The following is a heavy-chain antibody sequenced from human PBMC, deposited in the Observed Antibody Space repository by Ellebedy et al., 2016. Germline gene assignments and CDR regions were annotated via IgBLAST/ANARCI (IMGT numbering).Heavy chain of an antibody. V-gene: IGHV4-59*12. CDR1: GGSISSYY. CDR2: IYYSGST. J-gene: IGHJ4*02. D-gene: IGHD3-10*01. CDR3: ARIPMVRGVIIDY. Sequence: SETLSLTXTVSGGSISSYYWSWIRQPPGKGLEWIGYIYYSGSTNYNPSLKSRVTISVDTSKNQFSLKLSSVTAADTAVYYCARIPMVRGVIIDYWGQGTLVTVSS.